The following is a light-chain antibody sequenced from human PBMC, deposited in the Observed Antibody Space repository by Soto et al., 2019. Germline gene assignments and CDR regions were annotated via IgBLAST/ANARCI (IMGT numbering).Light chain of an antibody. CDR1: QSVSSSY. J-gene: IGKJ1*01. CDR3: QQYGSSQWT. CDR2: GAS. Sequence: EIVLTQSPGTLSLSPGERATLSCRASQSVSSSYLAWYQQKPGQAPRLLIYGASSRATGIPDRFSGSGSGTDLTLTISRVEPEDFAVYYCQQYGSSQWTFGPGTKVEIK. V-gene: IGKV3-20*01.